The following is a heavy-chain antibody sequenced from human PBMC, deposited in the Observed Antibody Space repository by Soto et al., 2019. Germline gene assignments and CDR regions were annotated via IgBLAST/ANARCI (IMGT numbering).Heavy chain of an antibody. CDR2: IDPSDSYT. D-gene: IGHD3-22*01. Sequence: GEALKLSCTGSGYSFTIYWISWVRQMPGKGLEWMGRIDPSDSYTNYSPSFQGHVTISADKSISTAYLQWSSLKASDTAMYYCARRSDSSARYYYYYGMDVWGQGTTVNLSS. CDR1: GYSFTIYW. V-gene: IGHV5-10-1*01. CDR3: ARRSDSSARYYYYYGMDV. J-gene: IGHJ6*02.